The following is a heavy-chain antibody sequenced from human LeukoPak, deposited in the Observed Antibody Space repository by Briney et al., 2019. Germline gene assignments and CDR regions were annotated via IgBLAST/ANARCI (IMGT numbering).Heavy chain of an antibody. D-gene: IGHD2-8*01. Sequence: PGGSLRLSCAASGFTFSSYSMNWVRQAPGKGLEWVSYIGSSSSSMYYADSVKGRFTISRDNAKNSLSLQMNSLRDEDTAVYYCARDSRYAFDYWGQGTLVTVSS. CDR1: GFTFSSYS. CDR2: IGSSSSSM. V-gene: IGHV3-48*02. CDR3: ARDSRYAFDY. J-gene: IGHJ4*02.